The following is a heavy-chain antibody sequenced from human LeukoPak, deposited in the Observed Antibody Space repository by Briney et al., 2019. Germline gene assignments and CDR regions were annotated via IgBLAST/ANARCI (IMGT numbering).Heavy chain of an antibody. D-gene: IGHD4-17*01. CDR3: ASGDYGDTSITFDY. Sequence: GESLKISCKGSGYRFTNYWIGWVRQMPGKGLEWMGTINPGDSDTRYSPSFQGQVTISADKSISTAYLQWSSLKASDTAMYYCASGDYGDTSITFDYWGQGTLVTVSS. CDR2: INPGDSDT. J-gene: IGHJ4*02. CDR1: GYRFTNYW. V-gene: IGHV5-51*01.